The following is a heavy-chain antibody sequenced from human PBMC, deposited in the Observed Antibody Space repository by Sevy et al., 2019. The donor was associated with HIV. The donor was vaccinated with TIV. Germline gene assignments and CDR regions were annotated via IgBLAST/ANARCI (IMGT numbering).Heavy chain of an antibody. V-gene: IGHV4-34*01. Sequence: SENLSLTCAVYGGSFSGYYWTWIRQPPGKGPEWIGEINHSGSTKYNPSLKTRVTISVDRSKNQFSLKLSSVTAADMAVYYCARANGVYGDYFDSWGQGTLVTVSS. CDR3: ARANGVYGDYFDS. CDR1: GGSFSGYY. J-gene: IGHJ4*02. CDR2: INHSGST. D-gene: IGHD4-17*01.